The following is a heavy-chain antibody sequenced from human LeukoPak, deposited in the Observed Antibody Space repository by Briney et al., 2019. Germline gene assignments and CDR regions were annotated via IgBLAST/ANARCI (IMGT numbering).Heavy chain of an antibody. V-gene: IGHV3-30*02. Sequence: PGGSLRPSCAASGFTFSSYGMHWVRQAPGKGLEWVAFIRYDGSNKYYADSVKGRFTTSRDNSKNTLYLQMNSLRAEDTAVYYCAKVGGYCSSTSCLYMDVWGKGTTVTVSS. CDR2: IRYDGSNK. D-gene: IGHD2-2*01. CDR1: GFTFSSYG. J-gene: IGHJ6*03. CDR3: AKVGGYCSSTSCLYMDV.